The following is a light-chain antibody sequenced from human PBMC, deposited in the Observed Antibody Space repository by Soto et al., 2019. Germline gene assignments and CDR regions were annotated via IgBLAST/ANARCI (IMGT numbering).Light chain of an antibody. CDR2: DTS. Sequence: EIVLTQSPATLSVSPGERATLSCRASQSVNKHLAWYQHKPGQAPRLLISDTSYRATGIPARFSGSGSGTDFTLTLSSLEPEDLAVYYCQRRGTFGPGTKVDIK. J-gene: IGKJ3*01. V-gene: IGKV3-11*01. CDR1: QSVNKH. CDR3: QRRGT.